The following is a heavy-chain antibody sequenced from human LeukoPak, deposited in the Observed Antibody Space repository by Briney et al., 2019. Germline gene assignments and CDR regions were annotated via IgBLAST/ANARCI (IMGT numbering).Heavy chain of an antibody. Sequence: ASVTVSCKASGYTFSSHGISWVRQATGQGLEWMGWMNPNSGNTGYAQKFQGRVTMTRNTSISTAYMELSSLRSEDTAVYYCARGLSSPDYYDSSGYPDAFDIWGQGTMVTVSS. D-gene: IGHD3-22*01. CDR1: GYTFSSHG. CDR2: MNPNSGNT. V-gene: IGHV1-8*02. CDR3: ARGLSSPDYYDSSGYPDAFDI. J-gene: IGHJ3*02.